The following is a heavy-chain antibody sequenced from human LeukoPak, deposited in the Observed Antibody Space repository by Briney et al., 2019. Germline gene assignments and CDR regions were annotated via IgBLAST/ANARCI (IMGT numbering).Heavy chain of an antibody. J-gene: IGHJ6*03. CDR1: GYSISSGYY. Sequence: PSETLSLTCTVSGYSISSGYYWGWIRQPPGKGLEWIGSIYHSGSTYYNPSLKSRVTISVDTSKNQFSLKLSSVTAADTAVYYCARGRGSYYVDYYYIDVWGKGTTVTISS. V-gene: IGHV4-38-2*02. D-gene: IGHD1-26*01. CDR2: IYHSGST. CDR3: ARGRGSYYVDYYYIDV.